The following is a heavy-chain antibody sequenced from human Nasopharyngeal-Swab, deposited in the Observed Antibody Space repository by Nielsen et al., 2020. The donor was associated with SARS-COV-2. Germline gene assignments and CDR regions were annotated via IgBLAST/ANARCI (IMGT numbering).Heavy chain of an antibody. V-gene: IGHV3-66*01. CDR1: GSSVSRNY. Sequence: GGSLRLSCAVSGSSVSRNYMSWVRQAPGKGLEWVSVIYRSGDTFYADSVKGRFTISRDISQNTLILQMNSLGVEDTAVYYCAGSVCWSFVEDWGQGTLVTVSS. J-gene: IGHJ4*02. CDR2: IYRSGDT. CDR3: AGSVCWSFVED. D-gene: IGHD5/OR15-5a*01.